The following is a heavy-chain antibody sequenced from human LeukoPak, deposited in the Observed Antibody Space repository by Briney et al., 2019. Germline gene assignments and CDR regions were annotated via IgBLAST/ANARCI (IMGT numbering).Heavy chain of an antibody. CDR1: GGSISSYY. CDR3: ARGGLRGYSYGTSDY. D-gene: IGHD5-18*01. Sequence: SETLSLTCTVSGGSISSYYWSWIRQPPGKGLGWIGYIYYSGSTNYNPSPKSRVTISVDTSKNQFSLKLSSVTAADTAVYYCARGGLRGYSYGTSDYWGQGTLVTVSS. J-gene: IGHJ4*02. CDR2: IYYSGST. V-gene: IGHV4-59*08.